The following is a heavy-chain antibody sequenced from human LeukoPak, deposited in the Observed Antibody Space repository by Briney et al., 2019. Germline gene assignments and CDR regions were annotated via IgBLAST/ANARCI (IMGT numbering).Heavy chain of an antibody. Sequence: SGPALVKPTQTLTLTCTLSGFSLSTRGMCVSWIRQPPGKALEWLARIDWDDDKYYSTSLKTRLTISKDTSKNQVVLTMTNMDPVDTATYYCARSQYSSGWYGVDYWGQGTLVTVSS. J-gene: IGHJ4*02. CDR1: GFSLSTRGMC. CDR2: IDWDDDK. CDR3: ARSQYSSGWYGVDY. V-gene: IGHV2-70*11. D-gene: IGHD6-19*01.